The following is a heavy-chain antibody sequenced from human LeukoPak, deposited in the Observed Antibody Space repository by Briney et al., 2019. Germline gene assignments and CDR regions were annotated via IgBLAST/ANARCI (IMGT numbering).Heavy chain of an antibody. CDR3: ARTATDTGEFDY. J-gene: IGHJ4*02. Sequence: RGSLRLSCAASGFTFSSYSMNWVRQAPGKGLECVSSISGSGSSIYYADSVKGRFTISRDDAKNSLYLQMNSLRAEDTAVYYCARTATDTGEFDYWGQGTLVTVSS. CDR2: ISGSGSSI. V-gene: IGHV3-21*01. CDR1: GFTFSSYS. D-gene: IGHD6-13*01.